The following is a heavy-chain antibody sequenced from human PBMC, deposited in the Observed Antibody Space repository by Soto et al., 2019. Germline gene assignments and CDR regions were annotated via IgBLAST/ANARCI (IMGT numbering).Heavy chain of an antibody. CDR3: AREGTAAGGDWFDP. J-gene: IGHJ5*02. Sequence: QVQLQESGPGLVKPSQTLSLTCTVSGRSISSGGYYWSWIRQHPGKGLEWIGYIYYSGSTYYNPSLKSRVTISVDTSKNQFSLKLSSVTAADTAVYYCAREGTAAGGDWFDPWGQGTLVTVSS. D-gene: IGHD6-25*01. V-gene: IGHV4-31*03. CDR2: IYYSGST. CDR1: GRSISSGGYY.